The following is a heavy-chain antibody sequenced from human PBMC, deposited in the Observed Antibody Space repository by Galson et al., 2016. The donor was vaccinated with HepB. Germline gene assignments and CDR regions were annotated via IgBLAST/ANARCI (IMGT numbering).Heavy chain of an antibody. Sequence: SLRLSCAASGFTFSTYAMHWVRQAPGRGLDWVATIWPDGSEKYYADSVKGRFTVSRDNSQNTLCLQVNSLRAEDTAVYYCARDGGTWTPNSYFDFWGLGTLVTVSS. CDR1: GFTFSTYA. D-gene: IGHD2/OR15-2a*01. J-gene: IGHJ4*02. CDR2: IWPDGSEK. V-gene: IGHV3-33*01. CDR3: ARDGGTWTPNSYFDF.